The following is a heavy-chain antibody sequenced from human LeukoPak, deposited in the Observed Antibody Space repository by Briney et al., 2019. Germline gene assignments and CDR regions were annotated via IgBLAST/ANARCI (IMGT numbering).Heavy chain of an antibody. CDR1: GFTFSSYW. V-gene: IGHV3-7*01. D-gene: IGHD2-2*01. CDR2: IKQDGSEK. CDR3: ARRYCSSTSCLKTLDY. J-gene: IGHJ4*02. Sequence: GGSLRLSCAASGFTFSSYWMSWVRQAPGKGLEWVANIKQDGSEKYYVDSVKVRFTISRDNAKNSLFLQMNSLRAEDTAVYYCARRYCSSTSCLKTLDYWGQGTLVTVSS.